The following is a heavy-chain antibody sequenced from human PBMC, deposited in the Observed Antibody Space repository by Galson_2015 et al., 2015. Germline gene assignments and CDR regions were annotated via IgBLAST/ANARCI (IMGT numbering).Heavy chain of an antibody. V-gene: IGHV4-31*03. D-gene: IGHD2-15*01. J-gene: IGHJ3*02. Sequence: TLSLTCTVSGGSISSGGYYWSWIRQHPGKGLEWIGYVYYSGSTYYNSSLKSRVTISRDTSKNQFSLKLSSVTAADTAVYYCARSYGGSRSANTAFDNWSQGTMVTVTS. CDR1: GGSISSGGYY. CDR2: VYYSGST. CDR3: ARSYGGSRSANTAFDN.